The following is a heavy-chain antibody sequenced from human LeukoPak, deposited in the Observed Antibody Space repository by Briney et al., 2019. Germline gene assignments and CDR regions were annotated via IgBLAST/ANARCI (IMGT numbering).Heavy chain of an antibody. J-gene: IGHJ5*02. D-gene: IGHD1-1*01. CDR2: INHSGRT. Sequence: LETLSLTCAVYGGSFRGYYWNWIRQPPGKGLESIAEINHSGRTIYNPSLRSRVTISVDTSKNQFSLKLSSVTAADTAMYYCAREGDTTVRWLDPWGQGILVTVSS. CDR1: GGSFRGYY. V-gene: IGHV4-34*01. CDR3: AREGDTTVRWLDP.